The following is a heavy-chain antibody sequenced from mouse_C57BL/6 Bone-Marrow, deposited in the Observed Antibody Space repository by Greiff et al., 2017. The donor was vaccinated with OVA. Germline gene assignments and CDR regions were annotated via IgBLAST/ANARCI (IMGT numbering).Heavy chain of an antibody. CDR3: AREGLITTVVATDFDY. CDR2: IHPNSGST. J-gene: IGHJ2*01. V-gene: IGHV1-64*01. D-gene: IGHD1-1*01. CDR1: GYTFTSYW. Sequence: QVQLKQPGAELVKPGASVKLSCKASGYTFTSYWMHWVKQRPGQGLEWIGMIHPNSGSTNYNEKFKSKATLTVDKSSRTAYMQLSSLTSEDSAVYYCAREGLITTVVATDFDYWGQGTTLTVSS.